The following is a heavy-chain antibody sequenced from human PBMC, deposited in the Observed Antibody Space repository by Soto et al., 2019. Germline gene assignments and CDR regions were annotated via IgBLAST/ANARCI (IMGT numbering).Heavy chain of an antibody. CDR2: INPNSGGT. CDR3: ASQRGPYYDSSGYPSPLDY. J-gene: IGHJ4*02. D-gene: IGHD3-22*01. CDR1: GYTFTGYY. V-gene: IGHV1-2*04. Sequence: ASVKVSCKASGYTFTGYYMHWVRQAPGQGLEWMGWINPNSGGTNYAQKFQGWVTMTRDTSISTAYMELSRLRSDDTAVYYCASQRGPYYDSSGYPSPLDYWGQGTLVTVSS.